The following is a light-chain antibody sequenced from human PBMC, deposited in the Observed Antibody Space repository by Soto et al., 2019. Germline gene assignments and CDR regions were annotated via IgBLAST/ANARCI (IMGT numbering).Light chain of an antibody. Sequence: VVTQPPSVSGAPGQRVTISCTGSTSNIGAGYDVHWYQQLPGTAPTLLIYGNNNRPSGVPDRFSGSKSGTSASLAITGLQAEDDADYYCQAYDSSLSGLWVFGGGTKLTVL. CDR3: QAYDSSLSGLWV. CDR2: GNN. CDR1: TSNIGAGYD. J-gene: IGLJ3*02. V-gene: IGLV1-40*01.